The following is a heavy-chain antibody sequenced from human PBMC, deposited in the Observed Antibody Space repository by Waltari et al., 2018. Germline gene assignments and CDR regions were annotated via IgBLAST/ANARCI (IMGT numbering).Heavy chain of an antibody. CDR2: ISWNSGSI. CDR3: AKGSRELLRGGNWFDP. V-gene: IGHV3-9*01. CDR1: GFTFHDYA. D-gene: IGHD1-26*01. J-gene: IGHJ5*02. Sequence: EVQLVESGGGLVQPGRSLRLSCAASGFTFHDYALHWVRQAPGKGLEWVSGISWNSGSIGYADSVKGRFTISRDNAKNSLYLQMNSLRAEDTALYYCAKGSRELLRGGNWFDPWGQGTLVTVSS.